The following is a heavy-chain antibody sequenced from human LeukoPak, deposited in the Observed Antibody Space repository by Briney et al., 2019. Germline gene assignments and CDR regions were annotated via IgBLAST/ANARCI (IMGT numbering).Heavy chain of an antibody. V-gene: IGHV1-18*01. J-gene: IGHJ6*02. CDR2: ISAYNGNT. CDR3: ARSPFGYCSGGSCYDLGHYGMDV. CDR1: GYTFTSYG. Sequence: ASVKVSCKASGYTFTSYGISWVRQAPGQGLEWMGRISAYNGNTNYAQKLQGRVTMTTDTSTSTAYMELRSLRSDDTAVYYCARSPFGYCSGGSCYDLGHYGMDVWGQGTTVTVSS. D-gene: IGHD2-15*01.